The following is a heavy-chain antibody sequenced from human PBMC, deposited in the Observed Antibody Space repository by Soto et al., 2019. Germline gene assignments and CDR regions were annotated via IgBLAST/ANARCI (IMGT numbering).Heavy chain of an antibody. CDR2: ISSSSSYI. Sequence: GGSLRLSCAASGFTFSSYSMNWVRQAPGKGLEWVSSISSSSSYIYYADSVKGRFTISRDNAKNSLYLQMNSLRAEDTAVYYCARVMQDYSGYDFACAFDIWGQGTMVTVSS. CDR3: ARVMQDYSGYDFACAFDI. D-gene: IGHD5-12*01. CDR1: GFTFSSYS. J-gene: IGHJ3*02. V-gene: IGHV3-21*01.